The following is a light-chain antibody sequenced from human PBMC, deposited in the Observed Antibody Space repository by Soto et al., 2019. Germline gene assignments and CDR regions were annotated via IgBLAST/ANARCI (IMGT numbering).Light chain of an antibody. CDR3: QQYDSYPLT. CDR2: DVS. V-gene: IGKV1-5*01. Sequence: DVQMTQSPSTLSASVGDRGNITCQASQSINNLLAWYQQKPGKAPKFLISDVSTVEGGVPARFSGSGSGTEFTLTISSLQPEDFATYYCQQYDSYPLTFGGVTKLDSK. J-gene: IGKJ4*01. CDR1: QSINNL.